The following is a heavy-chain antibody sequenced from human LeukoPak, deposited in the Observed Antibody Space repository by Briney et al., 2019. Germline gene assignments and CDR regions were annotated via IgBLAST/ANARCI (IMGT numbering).Heavy chain of an antibody. CDR2: ISAYNGNT. D-gene: IGHD5-18*01. J-gene: IGHJ4*02. V-gene: IGHV1-18*01. CDR1: GYTFTSYG. CDR3: AGGNWIQRPLRGSTIDY. Sequence: ASVKVSCKASGYTFTSYGISWVRQAPGQGLEWMGWISAYNGNTSYAQKLQGRVTMTADTSTSTAYMELSRLRSDDTAVYYCAGGNWIQRPLRGSTIDYWGQGTLVTVSS.